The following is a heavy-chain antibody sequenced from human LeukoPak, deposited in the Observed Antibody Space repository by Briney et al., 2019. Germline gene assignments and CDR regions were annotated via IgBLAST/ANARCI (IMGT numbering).Heavy chain of an antibody. CDR1: GFTFSSYW. CDR2: IKKDGSEE. CDR3: VREGGSDWYSGWFDP. V-gene: IGHV3-7*01. D-gene: IGHD6-19*01. J-gene: IGHJ5*02. Sequence: GGSLRLSCAASGFTFSSYWMSWVRQVPGKGLEGVANIKKDGSEEKYVDSVKGRFTISRDNAENSLYLQMNSLRVEDTAVYYCVREGGSDWYSGWFDPWGQGTLVTVSS.